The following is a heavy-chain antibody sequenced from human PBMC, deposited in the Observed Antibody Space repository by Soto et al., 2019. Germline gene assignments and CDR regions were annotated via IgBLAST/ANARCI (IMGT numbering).Heavy chain of an antibody. J-gene: IGHJ5*02. CDR2: ISSSSSTI. CDR1: GFTFSSYS. D-gene: IGHD2-15*01. CDR3: ARDGGTVVVAATNRYNWFDP. Sequence: GGSLRLSCAASGFTFSSYSMNWVRQAPGKGLEWVSYISSSSSTIYYADSVKGRFTISRDNAKNSLYLQMNSLRDEDTAVYYCARDGGTVVVAATNRYNWFDPWGQGTLVTVSS. V-gene: IGHV3-48*02.